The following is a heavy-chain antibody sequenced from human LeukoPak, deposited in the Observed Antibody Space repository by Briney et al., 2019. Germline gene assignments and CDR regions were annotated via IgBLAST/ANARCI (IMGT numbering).Heavy chain of an antibody. J-gene: IGHJ6*02. D-gene: IGHD4-17*01. Sequence: ASVNVSCKVSGYTLTELSMHWVRQAPGKGLEWMGGFDPEDGETIYAQKFQGRVTMTEDTSTDTAYMELSSLRSEDTAVYYCATDRPGMTTVIGYYYYGMDVWGQGTTVTVSS. CDR3: ATDRPGMTTVIGYYYYGMDV. V-gene: IGHV1-24*01. CDR2: FDPEDGET. CDR1: GYTLTELS.